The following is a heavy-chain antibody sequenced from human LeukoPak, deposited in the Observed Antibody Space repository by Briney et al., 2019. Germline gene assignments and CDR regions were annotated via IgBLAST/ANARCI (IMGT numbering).Heavy chain of an antibody. V-gene: IGHV3-7*03. Sequence: GGSLRLSCAASGFTFSSYWMSWVRQAPGKGLEWVANIKQDGSEKYYVDSVKGRFTISRDNAKNSLYLQMNSLSAEDTAVYYCARDAAGADSSGYLPQADSFDYWGQGTLVTVSS. D-gene: IGHD3-22*01. CDR1: GFTFSSYW. J-gene: IGHJ4*02. CDR2: IKQDGSEK. CDR3: ARDAAGADSSGYLPQADSFDY.